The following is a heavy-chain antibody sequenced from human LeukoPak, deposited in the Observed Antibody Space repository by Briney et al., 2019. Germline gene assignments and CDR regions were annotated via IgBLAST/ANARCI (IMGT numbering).Heavy chain of an antibody. D-gene: IGHD3-3*01. V-gene: IGHV5-51*01. Sequence: GESPKVSCKGSGYSFTSYWIGWVRQMPGKGLEWMGIIYPGDSDTRYSPSFQGQVTISADKSISTAYLQWSSLKASDTAMYYCARTNYDFWSGYWFDPWGQGTLVTVSS. CDR3: ARTNYDFWSGYWFDP. CDR2: IYPGDSDT. J-gene: IGHJ5*02. CDR1: GYSFTSYW.